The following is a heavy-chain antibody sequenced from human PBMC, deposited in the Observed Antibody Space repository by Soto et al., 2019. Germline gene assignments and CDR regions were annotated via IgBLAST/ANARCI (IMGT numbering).Heavy chain of an antibody. D-gene: IGHD5-18*01. CDR3: ARVAFGYSFGQGLDN. V-gene: IGHV3-30*03. J-gene: IGHJ4*02. CDR1: DFSLRGYA. Sequence: QVHLVESGGGVVQPGRSLRLSCAAPDFSLRGYAMHWVRQAPGKGLEWVAGISHDGNNVQYADSVKGRFTISRENSKNTLYLQVNSLRTEDTAVYYCARVAFGYSFGQGLDNWGQGTLVIVSS. CDR2: ISHDGNNV.